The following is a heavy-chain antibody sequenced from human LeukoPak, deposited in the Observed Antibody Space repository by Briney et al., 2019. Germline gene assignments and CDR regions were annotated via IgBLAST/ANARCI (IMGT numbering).Heavy chain of an antibody. Sequence: ASVKVSCKASGYTFTGYYMHWVRQAPGQGLEWMGWINPNSGGTNYAQKFQGRVTITRDTSISTAYMELSRLRSDDTAVYYCARNSHYDILTGQKSNYYYYMDVWGKGTTVTISS. J-gene: IGHJ6*03. CDR1: GYTFTGYY. D-gene: IGHD3-9*01. CDR3: ARNSHYDILTGQKSNYYYYMDV. CDR2: INPNSGGT. V-gene: IGHV1-2*02.